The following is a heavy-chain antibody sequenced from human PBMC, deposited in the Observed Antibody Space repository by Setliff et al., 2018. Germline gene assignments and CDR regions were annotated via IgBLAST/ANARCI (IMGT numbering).Heavy chain of an antibody. CDR3: AREGVDTRSSTDYRYYMDV. CDR1: GGTFSSYG. V-gene: IGHV1-69*05. D-gene: IGHD5-18*01. J-gene: IGHJ6*03. CDR2: TIPLFGTT. Sequence: SVKVSCKASGGTFSSYGISWVRQAPGQGLEWMGGTIPLFGTTDYAQKFQGRVTIITDESTSTAYMELSSLRTEDSAVYYCAREGVDTRSSTDYRYYMDVWGKGTTVTVSS.